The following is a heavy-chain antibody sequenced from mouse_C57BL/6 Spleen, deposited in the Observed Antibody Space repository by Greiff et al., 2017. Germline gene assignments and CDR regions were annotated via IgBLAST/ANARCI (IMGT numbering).Heavy chain of an antibody. CDR3: ARGWFLDY. D-gene: IGHD1-1*02. V-gene: IGHV1-26*01. CDR1: GYTFTDYY. CDR2: INPNNGGT. J-gene: IGHJ2*01. Sequence: EVQLQQSGPELVKPGASVKISCKASGYTFTDYYMNWVKQSHGKSLEWIGDINPNNGGTSYNQKFKGKATFTVDKSSSTAYMELRSLTSEDSAVYYCARGWFLDYWGQGTTLTVSS.